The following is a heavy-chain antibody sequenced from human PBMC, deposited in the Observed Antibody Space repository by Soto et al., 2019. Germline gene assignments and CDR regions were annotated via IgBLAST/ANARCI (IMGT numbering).Heavy chain of an antibody. CDR2: IIPLFRTS. D-gene: IGHD3-16*01. V-gene: IGHV1-69*01. Sequence: QVPLVQSGAEVKKPGSSVKVSCKASGGTFSSYAISWVRQAPGQGLEWMGGIIPLFRTSNYAHKFQGRVTVTADESTSTVDLALSSQRSDDTAVYYCARVDGGDIDYWGQGTLVTIFS. CDR1: GGTFSSYA. J-gene: IGHJ4*02. CDR3: ARVDGGDIDY.